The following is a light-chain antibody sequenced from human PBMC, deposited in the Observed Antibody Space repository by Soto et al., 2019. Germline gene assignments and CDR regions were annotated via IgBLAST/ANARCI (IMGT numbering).Light chain of an antibody. J-gene: IGLJ1*01. CDR1: SSDVGGYNY. Sequence: QSVLTQPASVSGSPGQSITISCTGTSSDVGGYNYVSWYQQHPGNASKLLFYDVINRPSGVFIRFSGPKSGNTASLPFFGLQAEDEADYYCSSYTSSRTYVCGTGTKVTVL. CDR3: SSYTSSRTYV. V-gene: IGLV2-14*01. CDR2: DVI.